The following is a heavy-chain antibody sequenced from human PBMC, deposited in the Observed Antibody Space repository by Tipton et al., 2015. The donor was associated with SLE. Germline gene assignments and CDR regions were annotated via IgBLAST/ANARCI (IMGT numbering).Heavy chain of an antibody. Sequence: RSLRLSCAASGFTFSSYAMHWVRQAPGKGLEWVAVTSYDGSNKDYADSVKGRFTISRDNSKNTLYLQMNSLRAEDTAVYYCARGDSPPSSYGHPGLDYFDYWGQGTLVTVSS. J-gene: IGHJ4*02. D-gene: IGHD5-18*01. CDR3: ARGDSPPSSYGHPGLDYFDY. CDR2: TSYDGSNK. V-gene: IGHV3-30*04. CDR1: GFTFSSYA.